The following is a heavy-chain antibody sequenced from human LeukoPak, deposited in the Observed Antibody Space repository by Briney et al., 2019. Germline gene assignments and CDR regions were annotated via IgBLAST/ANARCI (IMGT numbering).Heavy chain of an antibody. Sequence: PSETLSLTCAVSGGSISSSKYWSWVRQPPGMGLEWIGQISLWGSTSYNPSLNRRVTISIDKSRNQFSLKLTSVTAADTAMYYCAKDRPHGSSNWYPFDLWGRGTLVTVSS. D-gene: IGHD1-20*01. V-gene: IGHV4-4*02. CDR3: AKDRPHGSSNWYPFDL. CDR1: GGSISSSKY. CDR2: ISLWGST. J-gene: IGHJ2*01.